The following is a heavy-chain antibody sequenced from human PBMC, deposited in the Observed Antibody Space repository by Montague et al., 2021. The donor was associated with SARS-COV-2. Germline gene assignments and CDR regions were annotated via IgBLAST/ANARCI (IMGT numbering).Heavy chain of an antibody. D-gene: IGHD3-10*01. CDR2: IIPVFGLT. CDR1: GDTLSNSA. J-gene: IGHJ3*02. CDR3: ARGGPPPARPPHSGSGSYFNAAHWDDAFDM. V-gene: IGHV1-69*13. Sequence: SVKVSCKASGDTLSNSAISWVRQAPGQGLEWMGGIIPVFGLTKDAEKFRGRVSFTAEESSGTAHMELTGLTPEDTAVYYCARGGPPPARPPHSGSGSYFNAAHWDDAFDMWGQGTLVSVSS.